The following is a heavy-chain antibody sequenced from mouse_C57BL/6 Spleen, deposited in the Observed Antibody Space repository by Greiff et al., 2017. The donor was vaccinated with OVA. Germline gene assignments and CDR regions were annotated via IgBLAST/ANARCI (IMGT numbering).Heavy chain of an antibody. J-gene: IGHJ1*03. D-gene: IGHD2-5*01. V-gene: IGHV1-18*01. CDR2: INPNNGGT. CDR3: ALRYSNYWYFDV. Sequence: VQLKESGPELVKPGASVKIPCKASGYTFTDYNMDWVKQSHGKSLEWIGDINPNNGGTIYNQKFKGKATLTVDKSSSTAYMELRSLTSEDTAVYYCALRYSNYWYFDVWGTGTTVTVSS. CDR1: GYTFTDYN.